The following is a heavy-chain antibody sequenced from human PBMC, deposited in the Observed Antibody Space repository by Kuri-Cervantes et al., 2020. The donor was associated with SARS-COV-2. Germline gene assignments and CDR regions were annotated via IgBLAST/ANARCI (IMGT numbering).Heavy chain of an antibody. CDR2: IKSKTDGGTT. J-gene: IGHJ4*02. CDR1: GFTFSSYW. V-gene: IGHV3-15*01. Sequence: GGSLRLSCAASGFTFSSYWMSWVRQAPGKGLEWVGRIKSKTDGGTTDHAVPVKGRFTISRDNSKNTLYLQMNSLRAEDTAVYYCAKDYSVLRFLGGRGGFDYWGQGTLVTVSS. CDR3: AKDYSVLRFLGGRGGFDY. D-gene: IGHD3-3*01.